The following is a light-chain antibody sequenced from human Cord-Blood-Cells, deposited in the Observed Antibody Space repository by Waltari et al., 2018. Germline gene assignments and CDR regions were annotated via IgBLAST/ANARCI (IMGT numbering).Light chain of an antibody. Sequence: QSALTQPASVSGSPGQSITISCTGTSSDVGGYNYVSWYQQHPGKAPKLMIYEVSNRHSGVSNRFSGSESGNTASLTISGLQAEDEADYYCSSYTSSSTPYYVFGTGTKVTVL. CDR1: SSDVGGYNY. V-gene: IGLV2-14*01. CDR2: EVS. CDR3: SSYTSSSTPYYV. J-gene: IGLJ1*01.